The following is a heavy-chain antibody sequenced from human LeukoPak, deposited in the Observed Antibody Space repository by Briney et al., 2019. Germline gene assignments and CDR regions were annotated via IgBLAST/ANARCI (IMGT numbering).Heavy chain of an antibody. V-gene: IGHV3-21*04. CDR1: GFTFGSYS. J-gene: IGHJ4*02. Sequence: GGSLRLSCAASGFTFGSYSMNWVRQAPGKGLEWVSSISSSSSYIYYADSVKGRFTISRDNAKNSLYLQMNSLRAEDTAVYYCANLPHCSGGSCYSSAYWGQGTLVTVSS. CDR2: ISSSSSYI. D-gene: IGHD2-15*01. CDR3: ANLPHCSGGSCYSSAY.